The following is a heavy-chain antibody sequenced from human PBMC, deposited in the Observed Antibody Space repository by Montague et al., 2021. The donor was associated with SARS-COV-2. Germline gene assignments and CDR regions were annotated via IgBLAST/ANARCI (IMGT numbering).Heavy chain of an antibody. V-gene: IGHV4-59*01. CDR3: ARWGLYGGNPGDGAFDI. D-gene: IGHD4-23*01. Sequence: SETLSLTCTVSGGSISSYYWSWIRQPPGKGLVWIGYIYYSGSTNXXPSLKSRVTISVDTSKNQFSLKLSSVTAADTAVYYCARWGLYGGNPGDGAFDIWGQGTMVTVSS. CDR1: GGSISSYY. CDR2: IYYSGST. J-gene: IGHJ3*02.